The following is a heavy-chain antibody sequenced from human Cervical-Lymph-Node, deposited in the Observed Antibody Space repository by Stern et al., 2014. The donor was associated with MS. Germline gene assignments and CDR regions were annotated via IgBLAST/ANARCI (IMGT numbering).Heavy chain of an antibody. CDR3: ARGWWKVGYFDS. D-gene: IGHD2-15*01. Sequence: MQLVESGPGLVKPSQTLPLTCTVSGDSISSGTYYWSWIRQHPGKGLEWIGYIHYTGSTYYNSSLKSRALISVDTSRDQFSLRLASVTAADTAVYYCARGWWKVGYFDSWGQGTLVTVSS. CDR2: IHYTGST. CDR1: GDSISSGTYY. J-gene: IGHJ4*02. V-gene: IGHV4-31*03.